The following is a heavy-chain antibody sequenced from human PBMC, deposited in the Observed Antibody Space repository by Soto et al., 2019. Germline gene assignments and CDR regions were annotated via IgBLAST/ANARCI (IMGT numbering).Heavy chain of an antibody. CDR3: AKPWVSAFDI. J-gene: IGHJ3*02. D-gene: IGHD6-13*01. Sequence: GGSLRLSCAASGFTFSSYGMHWVRQAPGKGLEWVAVISYDGSNKYYADSVKGRFTISRDNSKNTLYLQMNSLRAADTAVYYCAKPWVSAFDIWGQGTMVTVSS. CDR1: GFTFSSYG. CDR2: ISYDGSNK. V-gene: IGHV3-30*18.